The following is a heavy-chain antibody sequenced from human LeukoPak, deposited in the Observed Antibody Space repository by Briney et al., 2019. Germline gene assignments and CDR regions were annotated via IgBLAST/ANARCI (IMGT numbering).Heavy chain of an antibody. CDR1: GFTFSSYS. J-gene: IGHJ4*02. D-gene: IGHD3-22*01. Sequence: GGSLRLSCAASGFTFSSYSMNWVRQAPVRGLEWLSYISSSSSTIYYADSVRGRLTISRDNAKNSLYLQMNSLRDEDTAVYYCAISDSKWGQGTLVTVSS. CDR3: AISDSK. CDR2: ISSSSSTI. V-gene: IGHV3-48*02.